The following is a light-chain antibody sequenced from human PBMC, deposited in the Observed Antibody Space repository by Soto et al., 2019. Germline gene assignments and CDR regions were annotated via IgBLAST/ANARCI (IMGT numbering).Light chain of an antibody. CDR3: AAWDDSLNGWV. V-gene: IGLV1-44*01. CDR2: SNN. Sequence: QSVLTQPPSASGTPGQRVTISCSGSSSNIGGNTVNWYQQLPGTAPKLLIYSNNQRPSGVPDRFSGSKSGTSASLAISGLQSEDEADYCCAAWDDSLNGWVFGGGTKVTVL. J-gene: IGLJ3*02. CDR1: SSNIGGNT.